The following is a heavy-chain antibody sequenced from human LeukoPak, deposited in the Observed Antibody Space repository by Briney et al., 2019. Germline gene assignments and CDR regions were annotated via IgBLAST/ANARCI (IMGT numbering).Heavy chain of an antibody. V-gene: IGHV3-30-3*01. CDR1: GFTFSSYA. CDR2: ISYDGSNK. D-gene: IGHD2-2*01. Sequence: GGSLRLSCAASGFTFSSYAMHWVRQAPGKGLEWVAVISYDGSNKYYADSVKGRFTISRDNSKNTLYLQMNSLRAEDTAVYYCARDKVVVVPAALDYYGMDVWGPGTTVTVSS. CDR3: ARDKVVVVPAALDYYGMDV. J-gene: IGHJ6*02.